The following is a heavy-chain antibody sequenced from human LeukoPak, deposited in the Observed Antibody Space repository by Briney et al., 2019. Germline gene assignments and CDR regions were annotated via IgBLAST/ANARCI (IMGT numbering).Heavy chain of an antibody. CDR1: GFTFSSYG. J-gene: IGHJ4*02. CDR3: ARGSYYDILTGYPTFDY. D-gene: IGHD3-9*01. Sequence: PGRSLRLSCAASGFTFSSYGMHWVRQAPGKGLEWVAVIWYDGSNKYYADSVKGRFTISRDSSKNTLYLQMNSLRAEDTAVYYCARGSYYDILTGYPTFDYWGQGTLVTVSS. V-gene: IGHV3-33*01. CDR2: IWYDGSNK.